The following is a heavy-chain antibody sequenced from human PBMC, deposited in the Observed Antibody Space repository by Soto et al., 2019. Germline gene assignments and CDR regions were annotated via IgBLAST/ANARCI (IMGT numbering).Heavy chain of an antibody. Sequence: SETLSLTCAVYGGSIIGYIWSWIRLSPGKGMEWIGEISHIGATNYDVSLKSRVTISVDTSKNQFSLKMRSVTAADTAVYYCARNGVGFGFDIWGLGTMVTVS. CDR2: ISHIGAT. CDR3: ARNGVGFGFDI. J-gene: IGHJ3*02. D-gene: IGHD3-16*01. V-gene: IGHV4-34*01. CDR1: GGSIIGYI.